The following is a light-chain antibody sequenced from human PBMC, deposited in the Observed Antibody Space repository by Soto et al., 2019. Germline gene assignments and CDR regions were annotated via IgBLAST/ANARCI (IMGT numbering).Light chain of an antibody. Sequence: QSVLTQPPSVSGAPGQRVTISCTGSSSNIGTGYDVHWYQQLPLTAPKLLIYGNNNRPSGVPDRFSGSRSGTSASLAITGLQPEDEADYYCQSYDSSLSGYVFGAGTKLTVI. CDR3: QSYDSSLSGYV. J-gene: IGLJ1*01. V-gene: IGLV1-40*01. CDR1: SSNIGTGYD. CDR2: GNN.